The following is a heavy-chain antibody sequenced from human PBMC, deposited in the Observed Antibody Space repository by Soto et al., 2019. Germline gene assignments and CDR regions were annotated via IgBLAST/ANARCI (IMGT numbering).Heavy chain of an antibody. CDR2: MNPNSGNT. V-gene: IGHV1-8*01. CDR3: ARGRMVRGVINWFDP. CDR1: GGTFTSYD. J-gene: IGHJ5*02. D-gene: IGHD3-10*01. Sequence: ASVKVSCKASGGTFTSYDINWVRQATGQGLEWMGWMNPNSGNTGYAQKFQGRVTMTRNTSISTAYMELSSLRSEDTAVYYCARGRMVRGVINWFDPWGQGTLVTVSS.